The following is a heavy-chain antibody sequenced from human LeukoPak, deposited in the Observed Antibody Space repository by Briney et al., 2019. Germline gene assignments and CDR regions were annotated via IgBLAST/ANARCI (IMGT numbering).Heavy chain of an antibody. CDR1: GFTFDDYA. V-gene: IGHV3-9*01. Sequence: GGSLRPSCAASGFTFDDYAMHWVRQAPGKGLEWVSGISWNSGSIGYADSVKGRFTISRDNAKNSLYLQMNSLRAEDTALYYCAKAWYYDSSGYPQPFDYWGQGTLVTVSS. CDR2: ISWNSGSI. D-gene: IGHD3-22*01. CDR3: AKAWYYDSSGYPQPFDY. J-gene: IGHJ4*02.